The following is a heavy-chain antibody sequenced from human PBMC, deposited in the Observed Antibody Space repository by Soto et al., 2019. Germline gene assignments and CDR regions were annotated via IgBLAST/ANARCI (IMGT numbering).Heavy chain of an antibody. Sequence: SETLSLTCTVSGGSISSYYWSWIRQPPGKGLEWIGYIYYSGSTSYNPSLKSRVTISVDTSKNQFSLKLSSVTAADTAVYYCATELKSAIFGVLTSPCAMDVWGQGTTVTVSS. D-gene: IGHD3-3*01. J-gene: IGHJ6*02. CDR2: IYYSGST. CDR3: ATELKSAIFGVLTSPCAMDV. CDR1: GGSISSYY. V-gene: IGHV4-59*01.